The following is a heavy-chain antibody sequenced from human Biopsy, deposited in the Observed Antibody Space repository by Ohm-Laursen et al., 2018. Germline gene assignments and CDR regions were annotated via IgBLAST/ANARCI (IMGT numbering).Heavy chain of an antibody. J-gene: IGHJ6*02. V-gene: IGHV4-59*01. Sequence: TLSLTCTVSGGSISSDYWSWIRQTPGKGLEWIGYIYYSVMTNYNPSLQSRVSISVDTSRNQVSLTLRSVTAADTAVYYCARDSGILNYGNFKYYHYYGMDVWGQGTTVTVSS. CDR1: GGSISSDY. D-gene: IGHD4-11*01. CDR3: ARDSGILNYGNFKYYHYYGMDV. CDR2: IYYSVMT.